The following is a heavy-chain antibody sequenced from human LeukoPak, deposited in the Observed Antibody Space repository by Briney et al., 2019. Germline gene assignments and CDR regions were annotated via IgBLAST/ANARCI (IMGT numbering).Heavy chain of an antibody. CDR3: ARAPGTTFDY. V-gene: IGHV4-59*08. D-gene: IGHD4-17*01. CDR2: IYYSGST. CDR1: GGSISSYY. J-gene: IGHJ4*01. Sequence: SETLSLTCTVSGGSISSYYWSWIRQPPGKGLEWIGYIYYSGSTSYNPSLKSRVTISVDTSKNQFSLKLTSVTAADTAVYYCARAPGTTFDYWGHGNMVTVSS.